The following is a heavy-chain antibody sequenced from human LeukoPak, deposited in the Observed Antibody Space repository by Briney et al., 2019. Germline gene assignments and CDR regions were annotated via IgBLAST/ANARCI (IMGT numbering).Heavy chain of an antibody. J-gene: IGHJ4*02. V-gene: IGHV1-2*02. CDR3: AREDFYDSGSNDY. CDR2: INPNSGGT. D-gene: IGHD3-22*01. Sequence: ASVKVSCKASGYTFTGYYMHWVRQAPGQGLEWMGWINPNSGGTNYAQKFQGRVTITRNTSISTAYMELSSLRSEDTAVYYCAREDFYDSGSNDYWGQGTLVTVSS. CDR1: GYTFTGYY.